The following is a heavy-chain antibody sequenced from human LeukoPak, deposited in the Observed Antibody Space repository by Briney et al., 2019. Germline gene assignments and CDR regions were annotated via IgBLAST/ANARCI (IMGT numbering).Heavy chain of an antibody. D-gene: IGHD3-10*01. CDR1: GGSFSGYY. CDR2: INHSGST. J-gene: IGHJ4*02. V-gene: IGHV4-34*01. Sequence: PSETLSLTCAVYGGSFSGYYWSWIRQPPGKGLEWIGEINHSGSTNYNPSLKSRVTISVDTSKNQFSLKLSSVTAADTAVCYCARGPYGSGSFFDYWGQGTLVTVSS. CDR3: ARGPYGSGSFFDY.